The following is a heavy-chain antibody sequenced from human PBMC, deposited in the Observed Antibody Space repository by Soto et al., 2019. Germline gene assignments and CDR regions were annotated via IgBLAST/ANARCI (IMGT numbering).Heavy chain of an antibody. V-gene: IGHV3-23*01. CDR2: TSGSGGST. CDR1: GFTFSNYP. D-gene: IGHD2-2*01. J-gene: IGHJ4*02. Sequence: EVQLLESGGGFVEPGWSLRLSCAAYGFTFSNYPMTWVRQAPGKGLEWVSSTSGSGGSTYYADSVKGRFTISRDNSKNTLYLQMNSLRAEDTAVYYCAKEQTHSQADTSSIFDYWGQGTLVTVSS. CDR3: AKEQTHSQADTSSIFDY.